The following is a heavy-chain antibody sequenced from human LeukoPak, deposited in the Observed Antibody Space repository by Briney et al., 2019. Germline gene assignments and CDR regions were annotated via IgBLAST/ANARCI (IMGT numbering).Heavy chain of an antibody. V-gene: IGHV3-23*01. Sequence: GGSLRLSCAASGFTYSSYAMSWVRQAPGKGLEWVSAISGSGGSTYYTDPVKGRFTISRDNSKNTLYLQMNSLRAEDTAVYYCAKDRPNYHESNGDYYRRNGDYWGQGTLVTVSS. CDR1: GFTYSSYA. D-gene: IGHD3-22*01. CDR3: AKDRPNYHESNGDYYRRNGDY. J-gene: IGHJ4*02. CDR2: ISGSGGST.